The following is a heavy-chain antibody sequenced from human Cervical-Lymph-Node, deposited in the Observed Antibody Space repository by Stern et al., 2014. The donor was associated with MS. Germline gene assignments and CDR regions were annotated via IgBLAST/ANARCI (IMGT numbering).Heavy chain of an antibody. CDR2: IYHGDSDP. D-gene: IGHD1-1*01. CDR1: GYTFTSHW. J-gene: IGHJ3*02. V-gene: IGHV5-51*01. CDR3: ARRGTTGTIDGFDI. Sequence: EVQLVESGAEVKKPGESVKISCEGSGYTFTSHWIAWVRQVPRTGLAWMGIIYHGDSDPRYSPSFQVRVTISADRSISTAYLQWRTLRASDTAMYYCARRGTTGTIDGFDIWGQGSMVTVSS.